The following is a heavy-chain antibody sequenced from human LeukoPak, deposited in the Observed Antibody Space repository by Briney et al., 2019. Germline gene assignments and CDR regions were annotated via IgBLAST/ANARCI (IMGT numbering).Heavy chain of an antibody. Sequence: SVKVSCKASGGTFSSYAISWVRQAPGQGLEWMGGIIPIFGTANYAQKFQGRVTITADESTSTAYMELSGLRSEDTAVYYCARLPITMIVVVIIYYYWGQGTLVTVSS. CDR1: GGTFSSYA. CDR3: ARLPITMIVVVIIYYY. D-gene: IGHD3-22*01. J-gene: IGHJ4*02. CDR2: IIPIFGTA. V-gene: IGHV1-69*13.